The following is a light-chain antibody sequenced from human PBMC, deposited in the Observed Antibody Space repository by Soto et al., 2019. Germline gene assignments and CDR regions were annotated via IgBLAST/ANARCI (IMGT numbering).Light chain of an antibody. CDR2: AAS. J-gene: IGKJ1*01. CDR1: QGISSY. CDR3: QQYYSYPRT. Sequence: AIRMTQSPSSLSASTGDRVTITCRASQGISSYLAWYQQKPGKAPKLLIYAASTLQSGVPSRFSGSGSGTDSTLTISCLRSEDFATYDCQQYYSYPRTFGQGTKVEIK. V-gene: IGKV1-8*01.